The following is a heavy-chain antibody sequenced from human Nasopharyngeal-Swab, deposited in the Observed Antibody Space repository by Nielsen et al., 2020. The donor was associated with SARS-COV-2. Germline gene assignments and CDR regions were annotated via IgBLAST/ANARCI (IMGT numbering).Heavy chain of an antibody. D-gene: IGHD1-26*01. CDR1: AFTFSSYN. J-gene: IGHJ6*02. Sequence: GESLKISCTASAFTFSSYNINWVRQAPGKGLEWVSSISRSSGYIYYADSVKGRFTISRDNAKNSLSLQMNSLRAEDTAVYYCARGIWDLRGDYYYGMDVWGQGTTVTVSS. CDR2: ISRSSGYI. CDR3: ARGIWDLRGDYYYGMDV. V-gene: IGHV3-21*01.